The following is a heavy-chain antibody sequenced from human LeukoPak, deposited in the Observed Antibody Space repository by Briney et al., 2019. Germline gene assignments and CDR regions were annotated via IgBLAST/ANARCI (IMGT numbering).Heavy chain of an antibody. CDR3: ASYTPSRDYFDY. J-gene: IGHJ4*02. Sequence: SETLSLTCTVSGGSISSGDYYWSWIRQPPGKGLEWIGYIYYSGSTNYNPSLKSPFTISVDTSKNQFSLKLSSVTAADTAVYYCASYTPSRDYFDYWGQGTLVTVSS. V-gene: IGHV4-61*08. CDR1: GGSISSGDYY. CDR2: IYYSGST. D-gene: IGHD4-4*01.